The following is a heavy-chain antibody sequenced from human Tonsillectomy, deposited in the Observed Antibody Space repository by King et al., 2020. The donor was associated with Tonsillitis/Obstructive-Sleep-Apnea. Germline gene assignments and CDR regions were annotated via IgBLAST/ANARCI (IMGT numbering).Heavy chain of an antibody. Sequence: VQLVESGGDLVQPGGSLRLSCAASGLTFRDAWMSWVRQAPGKGLEWVGHIKNKADSGTTDYAAPVKGRFTISRDDSKNTIYLQLNSLKTEDSAVYYCTTLKIRGVIDSWGQGTLVTVSS. D-gene: IGHD3-10*01. CDR2: IKNKADSGTT. CDR1: GLTFRDAW. V-gene: IGHV3-15*01. J-gene: IGHJ5*01. CDR3: TTLKIRGVIDS.